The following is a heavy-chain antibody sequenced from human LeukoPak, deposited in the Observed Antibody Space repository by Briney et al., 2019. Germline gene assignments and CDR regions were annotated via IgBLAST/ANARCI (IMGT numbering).Heavy chain of an antibody. CDR2: ISGSGGST. J-gene: IGHJ6*02. Sequence: GGSLRLSCAASGFTFSSYAMSWVRQAPGKGLEWVSAISGSGGSTYYADSVKGRFTISRDNAKNSLYLQMNSLRAEDTAVYYCARDLVVVPAAIPGYGMDVWGQGTTVTVSS. D-gene: IGHD2-2*02. V-gene: IGHV3-23*01. CDR3: ARDLVVVPAAIPGYGMDV. CDR1: GFTFSSYA.